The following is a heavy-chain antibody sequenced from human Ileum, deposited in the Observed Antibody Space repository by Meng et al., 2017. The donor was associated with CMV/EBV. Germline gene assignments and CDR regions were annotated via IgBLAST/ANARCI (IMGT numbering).Heavy chain of an antibody. CDR2: IYSGGST. J-gene: IGHJ6*02. D-gene: IGHD6-19*01. V-gene: IGHV3-53*01. CDR3: AREDGSGWYGGDYYYFYGMDV. Sequence: GGSLRLSCAASGFTVSSNYMSWVRQAPGKGLEWVSIIYSGGSTYYADSVKGRFTISRDTSKNTVYLQMNSLRADDTAVYYCAREDGSGWYGGDYYYFYGMDVWGQGTTVTVSS. CDR1: GFTVSSNY.